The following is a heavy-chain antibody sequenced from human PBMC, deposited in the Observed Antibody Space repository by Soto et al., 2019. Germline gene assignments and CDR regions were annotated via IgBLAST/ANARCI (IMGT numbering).Heavy chain of an antibody. CDR3: ARYSGSYLLDY. Sequence: QLQLQESGPGLVKPSETLSLTCTVSGGSISSSSYYWGWIRQPPGKGLEWIGSIYYSGSTYYNPSLKSRVTISVDTSKNQFSLKRSSVTAADTAVYYCARYSGSYLLDYWGQGTLVTVSS. D-gene: IGHD1-26*01. V-gene: IGHV4-39*01. CDR1: GGSISSSSYY. J-gene: IGHJ4*02. CDR2: IYYSGST.